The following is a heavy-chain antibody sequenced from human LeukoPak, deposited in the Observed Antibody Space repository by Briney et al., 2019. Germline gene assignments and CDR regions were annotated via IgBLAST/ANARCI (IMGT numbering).Heavy chain of an antibody. CDR3: ARNLRWPRGAFDI. D-gene: IGHD1-14*01. Sequence: GESLKISCKGSGYSFANYWIGWVRQMPGKGLEWMGIIFPGDSDTRYSPSFQGQATISADKSISTAYLQWSSLKALDTAMYYCARNLRWPRGAFDIWGQGTMVTVSS. CDR1: GYSFANYW. J-gene: IGHJ3*02. CDR2: IFPGDSDT. V-gene: IGHV5-51*01.